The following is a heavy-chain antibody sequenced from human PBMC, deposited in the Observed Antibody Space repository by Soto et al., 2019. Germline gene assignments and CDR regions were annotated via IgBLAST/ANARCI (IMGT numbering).Heavy chain of an antibody. J-gene: IGHJ4*02. V-gene: IGHV3-15*01. D-gene: IGHD3-9*01. CDR3: TTSSHTYYDILTGYYTGQPFYFDY. CDR1: GFTFSNAW. Sequence: PGGSLRLSCAASGFTFSNAWMSWVRQAPGKGLEWVGRIKSKTDGGTTDYAAPVKGRFTISRDDSKNTLYLQMNSLKTEDTAVYYCTTSSHTYYDILTGYYTGQPFYFDYWGQGTLVTVSS. CDR2: IKSKTDGGTT.